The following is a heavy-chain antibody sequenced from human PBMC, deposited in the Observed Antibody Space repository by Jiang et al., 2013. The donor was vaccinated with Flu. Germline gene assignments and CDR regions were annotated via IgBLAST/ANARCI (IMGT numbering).Heavy chain of an antibody. Sequence: DYAMSWFRQAPGKGLEWVGFIRSKAYGGTTEYAASVKGRFTISRDDSKSIAYLQMNSLKTEDTAVYYCTRDVLGDFDYWGQGTLVTVSS. CDR3: TRDVLGDFDY. D-gene: IGHD3-16*01. J-gene: IGHJ4*02. CDR1: DYA. CDR2: IRSKAYGGTT. V-gene: IGHV3-49*03.